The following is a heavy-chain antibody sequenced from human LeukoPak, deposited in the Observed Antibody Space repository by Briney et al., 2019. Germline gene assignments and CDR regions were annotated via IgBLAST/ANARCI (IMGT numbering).Heavy chain of an antibody. J-gene: IGHJ4*02. CDR3: ASPEAGYGLWFY. Sequence: PSETLSLTCTVPGGSISSYYWSWIRQPPGKGLEWIGYIYYSGSTNYNPPLKSRVTISVDTSKNQFSLKLSSVTAADAAVYYCASPEAGYGLWFYWGQGTLVTVSS. CDR2: IYYSGST. D-gene: IGHD3-10*01. V-gene: IGHV4-59*08. CDR1: GGSISSYY.